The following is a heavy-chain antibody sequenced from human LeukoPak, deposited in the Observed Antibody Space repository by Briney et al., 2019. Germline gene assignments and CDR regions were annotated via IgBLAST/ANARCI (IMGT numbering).Heavy chain of an antibody. J-gene: IGHJ6*02. Sequence: PGRSLRLSCTASGFTFGDYAMSWVRQAPGKGLEWVGFIRSKAYGGTTEYAASVKGRFTISRDDSESIAYLQMNRLKTEDTAVYYCTRDPPLYYYYVMDVWGQGTTVTVSS. CDR3: TRDPPLYYYYVMDV. CDR1: GFTFGDYA. V-gene: IGHV3-49*04. CDR2: IRSKAYGGTT.